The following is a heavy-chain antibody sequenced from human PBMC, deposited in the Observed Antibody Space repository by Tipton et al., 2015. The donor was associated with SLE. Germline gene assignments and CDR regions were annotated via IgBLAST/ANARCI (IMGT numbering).Heavy chain of an antibody. D-gene: IGHD4-17*01. CDR2: IYTGGTT. J-gene: IGHJ5*02. CDR1: GGSISSYY. CDR3: ARGYGDYSNWFDP. Sequence: TLSLTCTVSGGSISSYYWSWIRQPAGKGLEWIGHIYTGGTTNHNPSLKSRVTISVDTSKNQFSLKLSSVTAADTAVYYCARGYGDYSNWFDPWGQGTLVTVSS. V-gene: IGHV4-4*07.